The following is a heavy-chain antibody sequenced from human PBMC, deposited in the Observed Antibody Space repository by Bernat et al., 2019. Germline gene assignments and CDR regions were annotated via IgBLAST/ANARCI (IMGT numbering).Heavy chain of an antibody. V-gene: IGHV1-3*01. CDR2: INAGNGNT. CDR1: GYTFTSYV. J-gene: IGHJ3*02. CDR3: ARGVGGRSSHAFDI. D-gene: IGHD6-6*01. Sequence: QVQLVQSGAEVKKPGASVKVSCKASGYTFTSYVMHWVRQAPGQRLEWMGWINAGNGNTKYSQKFQGRVTITRDTSASTAYMELSSLRSEDTAVYYCARGVGGRSSHAFDIWGQGTMVTVSS.